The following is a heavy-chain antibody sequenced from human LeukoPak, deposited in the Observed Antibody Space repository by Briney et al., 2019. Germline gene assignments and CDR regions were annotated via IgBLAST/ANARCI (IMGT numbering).Heavy chain of an antibody. D-gene: IGHD3-22*01. CDR2: ISSSSSTI. CDR1: GFTFSTYS. J-gene: IGHJ4*02. CDR3: ARGTTYYDSSGQVPFDY. Sequence: GGSLRLSCAASGFTFSTYSMNWVRQAPGKGLEWVSYISSSSSTIYYADSVKGRFTISRDNAKNSLYLQMNSLRAEDTAVYYCARGTTYYDSSGQVPFDYWGXGTLVTVSS. V-gene: IGHV3-48*01.